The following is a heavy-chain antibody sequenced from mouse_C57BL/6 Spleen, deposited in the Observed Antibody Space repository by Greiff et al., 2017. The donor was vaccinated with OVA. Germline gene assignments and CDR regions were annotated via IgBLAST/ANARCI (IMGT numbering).Heavy chain of an antibody. CDR2: IDPSDSYT. J-gene: IGHJ2*01. CDR3: ARDGNYGSSRYFDY. D-gene: IGHD1-1*01. V-gene: IGHV1-69*01. Sequence: VQLQQPGAELVMPGASVKLSCKASGYTFTSYWMHWVKQRPGQGLEWIGEIDPSDSYTNYNQKFKGKSTLTVDKSSSTAYMQLSSLTSEDSAVYYCARDGNYGSSRYFDYWGQGTTLTVSS. CDR1: GYTFTSYW.